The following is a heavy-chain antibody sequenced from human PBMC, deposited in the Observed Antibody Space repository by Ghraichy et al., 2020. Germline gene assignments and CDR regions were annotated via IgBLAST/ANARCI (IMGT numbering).Heavy chain of an antibody. J-gene: IGHJ4*02. V-gene: IGHV4-34*01. CDR1: GGSSSNYF. D-gene: IGHD6-19*01. CDR2: INYGGNT. CDR3: ARGRHQTSGHWNFDY. Sequence: GSLSLTCAVYGGSSSNYFWSWIRQSPGRGLEWIGEINYGGNTNYNPSFKSRVTISIGTSNNHFSLRLNSVTAADTAVYYCARGRHQTSGHWNFDYWGQGTRVTVSS.